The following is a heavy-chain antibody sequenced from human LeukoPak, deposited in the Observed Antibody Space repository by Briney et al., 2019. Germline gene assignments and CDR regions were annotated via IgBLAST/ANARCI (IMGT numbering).Heavy chain of an antibody. Sequence: SETLSLTCTVSGGSISSYYWSWIRQPPGKGLEWIGYIYYSGSTNYNPYLKSRVTISVDTSKNQFSLKLSSVTAADTAVYYCARVLRDPGYYYDSSGLYYFDYWGQGTLVTVSS. D-gene: IGHD3-22*01. J-gene: IGHJ4*02. CDR3: ARVLRDPGYYYDSSGLYYFDY. V-gene: IGHV4-59*01. CDR2: IYYSGST. CDR1: GGSISSYY.